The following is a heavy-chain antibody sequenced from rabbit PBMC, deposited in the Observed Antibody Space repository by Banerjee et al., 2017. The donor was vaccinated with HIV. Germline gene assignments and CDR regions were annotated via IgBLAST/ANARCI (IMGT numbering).Heavy chain of an antibody. CDR1: GFSLSNNYV. Sequence: QSLEESGGDLVKPEGSLTLTCTGSGFSLSNNYVMCWVRQAPGKGLEWIGCINTGSGTTYYASWVNGRFSISRSTSLDTVTLQMTSLTAADTATYFCARGGSVAGDGYDLWGQGTLVTVS. D-gene: IGHD6-1*01. CDR3: ARGGSVAGDGYDL. V-gene: IGHV1S43*01. CDR2: INTGSGTT. J-gene: IGHJ3*01.